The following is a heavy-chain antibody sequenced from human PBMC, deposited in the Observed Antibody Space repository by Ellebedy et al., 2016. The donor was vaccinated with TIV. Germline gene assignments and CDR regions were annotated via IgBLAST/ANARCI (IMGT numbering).Heavy chain of an antibody. CDR3: VGERQYLSTVYFQH. V-gene: IGHV1-18*01. Sequence: ASVKVSXXASGYSFTSYGISWVRQAPGQELEWMGWISAYSGDTHHAHELQGRITMTRDTSTTTAYMELTNLRSDDTAAYYCVGERQYLSTVYFQHWGQGTLVTVSS. J-gene: IGHJ1*01. CDR1: GYSFTSYG. D-gene: IGHD2-2*01. CDR2: ISAYSGDT.